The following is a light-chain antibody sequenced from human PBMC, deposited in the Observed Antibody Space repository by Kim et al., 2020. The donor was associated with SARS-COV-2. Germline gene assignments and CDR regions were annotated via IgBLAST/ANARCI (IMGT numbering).Light chain of an antibody. CDR3: QQYDNLPYT. Sequence: DIQMTQSPSSLSASVGDRVTITCQASQDISNYLNWYQQKPGRAPKFLIYDASNLETGVPSRFSGSGSGTDFTFTISSLQPKDIATYYCQQYDNLPYTFGQGTKLEI. CDR2: DAS. V-gene: IGKV1-33*01. CDR1: QDISNY. J-gene: IGKJ2*01.